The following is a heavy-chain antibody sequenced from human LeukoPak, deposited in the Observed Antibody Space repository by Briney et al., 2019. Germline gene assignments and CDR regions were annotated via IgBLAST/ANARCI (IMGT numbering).Heavy chain of an antibody. CDR3: AKGLTGGLDY. CDR1: GFTFGSNA. V-gene: IGHV3-23*01. D-gene: IGHD1-20*01. Sequence: GGSLRLSCAVSGFTFGSNAMSWVRQAPGKGLEWVSAISGSGGSSYYADSVKGRFTISRDNSKNTLYLQMSSLRVEDTAVYYCAKGLTGGLDYWGQGTLVTVSS. J-gene: IGHJ4*02. CDR2: ISGSGGSS.